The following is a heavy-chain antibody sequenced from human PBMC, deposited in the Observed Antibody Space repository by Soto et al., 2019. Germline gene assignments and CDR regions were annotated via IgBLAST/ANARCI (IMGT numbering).Heavy chain of an antibody. D-gene: IGHD4-4*01. Sequence: EVQLVESGGGLVQPGRSLRLSCAASGFTLRNYAMHWVRQAPGKGLEWVSGISWSGGTIGYADSVKGRFTISRDNAKNSLYLEMNRLRAEDTALYYCAKDKLNSNYEYYFDHWGQGTLVTVSS. CDR1: GFTLRNYA. CDR2: ISWSGGTI. CDR3: AKDKLNSNYEYYFDH. J-gene: IGHJ4*02. V-gene: IGHV3-9*01.